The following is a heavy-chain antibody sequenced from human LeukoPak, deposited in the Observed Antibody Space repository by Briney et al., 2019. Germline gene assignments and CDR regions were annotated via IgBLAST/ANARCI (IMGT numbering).Heavy chain of an antibody. Sequence: ASVKVSCKASGYTFSSYYMHWVRQAPGQGLEWMGIINPSGSTSNAQKLQGRVTMTRDMSTTTVYMELRSLGSDDTAVYYCARDSYTSTGDYYYYYYMDVWGKGTTVTVSS. V-gene: IGHV1-46*01. J-gene: IGHJ6*03. D-gene: IGHD3-10*01. CDR2: INPSGST. CDR1: GYTFSSYY. CDR3: ARDSYTSTGDYYYYYYMDV.